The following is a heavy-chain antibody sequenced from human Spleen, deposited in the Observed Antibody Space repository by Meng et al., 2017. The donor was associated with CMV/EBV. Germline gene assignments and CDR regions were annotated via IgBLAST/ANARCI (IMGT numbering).Heavy chain of an antibody. Sequence: SETLSLTCTVSGGSISSYYWSWIRQPPGKGLEWIGYIYYSGSTNYNPSLKSRVTISVDTSKNQFSLKLSSVTAADTAVYYCAREVVVSGASDWFDPWGQGTLVTVS. CDR1: GGSISSYY. V-gene: IGHV4-59*01. CDR3: AREVVVSGASDWFDP. J-gene: IGHJ5*02. CDR2: IYYSGST. D-gene: IGHD2-2*01.